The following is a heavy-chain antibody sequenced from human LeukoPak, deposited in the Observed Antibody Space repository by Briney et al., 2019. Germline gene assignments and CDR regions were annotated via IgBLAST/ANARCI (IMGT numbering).Heavy chain of an antibody. V-gene: IGHV4-34*01. CDR3: ARDEGKDYGDYDTPTLYFDY. J-gene: IGHJ4*02. CDR2: INHVGSA. Sequence: SSETLSLTCAVYGGSFSGYYWSWIRQPPGKGLEWIGEINHVGSANYNPSLKSRVTISVDTSKNQFSLKLSSVTAADTAVYYCARDEGKDYGDYDTPTLYFDYWGQGTLVTVSS. D-gene: IGHD4-17*01. CDR1: GGSFSGYY.